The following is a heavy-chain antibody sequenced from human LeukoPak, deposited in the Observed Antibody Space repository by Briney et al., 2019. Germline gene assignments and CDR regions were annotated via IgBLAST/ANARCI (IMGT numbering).Heavy chain of an antibody. CDR3: AAFLEWLFTFEP. Sequence: PGGSPRLSCAASGFTFSSYSMNWVRQAPGKGLEWVSYISSSSSTIYYADSVKGRFTISRDNAKNSLYLQMNSLRDEDTAVYYCAAFLEWLFTFEPWGQGTLVTVSS. CDR2: ISSSSSTI. D-gene: IGHD3-3*02. CDR1: GFTFSSYS. J-gene: IGHJ5*02. V-gene: IGHV3-48*02.